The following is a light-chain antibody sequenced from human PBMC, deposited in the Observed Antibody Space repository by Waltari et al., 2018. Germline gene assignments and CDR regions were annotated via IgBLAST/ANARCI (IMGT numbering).Light chain of an antibody. CDR2: EGS. Sequence: QSALTQPASVSGSPGPSITISCTGTSTDVWSYKLVSWYQQHPGKAPKLMIYEGSKPPSGVSNRFSGSKSGNTASLTISGLQAEDEADYYCCSYAGSSNWVFGGGTKLTVL. CDR1: STDVWSYKL. CDR3: CSYAGSSNWV. V-gene: IGLV2-23*01. J-gene: IGLJ3*02.